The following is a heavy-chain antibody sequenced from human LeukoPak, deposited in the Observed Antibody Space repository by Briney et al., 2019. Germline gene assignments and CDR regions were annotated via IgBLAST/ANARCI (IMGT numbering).Heavy chain of an antibody. V-gene: IGHV5-51*01. Sequence: GESLKISCKGSGYSFTSYWIGWVRQMPGKGLEWMGIIYPGDSDTRYSPSFQGQVTISAGKSISTAYLQWSSPKASDTAMYYCARLNEESIVGATRSFDPWGQGTLVTVSS. CDR2: IYPGDSDT. CDR3: ARLNEESIVGATRSFDP. D-gene: IGHD1-26*01. CDR1: GYSFTSYW. J-gene: IGHJ5*02.